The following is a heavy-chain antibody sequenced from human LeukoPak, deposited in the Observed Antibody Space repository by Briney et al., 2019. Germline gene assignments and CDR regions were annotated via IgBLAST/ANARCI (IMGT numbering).Heavy chain of an antibody. J-gene: IGHJ4*02. V-gene: IGHV1-46*01. Sequence: ASVKVSCKASGYIFTSYHMHWVRQAPGQGLEWMGVINPSGDTTNYAQKFQGRVTMPRDTSTTTVYMELSSLRSEDTAVYYCAKDLLGNRGYGPPDSWGQGTLVTVSS. CDR1: GYIFTSYH. CDR2: INPSGDTT. CDR3: AKDLLGNRGYGPPDS. D-gene: IGHD5-18*01.